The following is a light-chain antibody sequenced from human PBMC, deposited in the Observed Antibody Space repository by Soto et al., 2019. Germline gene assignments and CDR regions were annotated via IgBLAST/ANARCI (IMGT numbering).Light chain of an antibody. CDR3: QQLNSFPIT. CDR2: AAS. CDR1: QVISSY. Sequence: DIQLTQAPSFLSASAGDRVTITCRASQVISSYLAWYQQKPGRAPKLLIYAASTLQGGVPSRFSGSGSGTEFTLTITSQQPEDFATYYCQQLNSFPITFGQGTRLEIK. J-gene: IGKJ5*01. V-gene: IGKV1-9*01.